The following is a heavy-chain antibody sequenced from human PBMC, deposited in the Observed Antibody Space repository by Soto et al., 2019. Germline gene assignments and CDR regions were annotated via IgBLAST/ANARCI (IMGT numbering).Heavy chain of an antibody. CDR1: GFTFSSYG. Sequence: GGSLRLSCAASGFTFSSYGMHWVRQAPGKGLEWVAVIWYDGSNKYYADSVKGRFTISRDNSKNTLYLQMNSLRAEDTAVYYCAMSGAARPEAFDIWGQGTMVTVSS. D-gene: IGHD6-6*01. V-gene: IGHV3-33*01. J-gene: IGHJ3*02. CDR3: AMSGAARPEAFDI. CDR2: IWYDGSNK.